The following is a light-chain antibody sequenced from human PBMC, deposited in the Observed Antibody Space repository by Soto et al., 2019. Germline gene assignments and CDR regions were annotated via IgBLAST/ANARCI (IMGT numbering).Light chain of an antibody. CDR3: CSYAATNTVI. CDR1: SSDVGGYNS. J-gene: IGLJ2*01. CDR2: EVT. Sequence: QSALTQPPSASGSPGQSVTISCTGTSSDVGGYNSVSWYQQHAGKAPKLVIYEVTKRPSGVPNRFSGSKSGNTASLTVSGLRTEDEADYDCCSYAATNTVIFGGGTKVTVL. V-gene: IGLV2-8*01.